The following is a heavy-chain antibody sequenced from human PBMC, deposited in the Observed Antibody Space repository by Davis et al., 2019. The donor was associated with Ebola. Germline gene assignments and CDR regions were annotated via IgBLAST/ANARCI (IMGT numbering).Heavy chain of an antibody. CDR3: ARDRGGVDTAMVWDWYFDL. J-gene: IGHJ2*01. D-gene: IGHD5-18*01. CDR1: GASITNYF. V-gene: IGHV4-59*01. CDR2: ISYNGVT. Sequence: MPSETLSLTCTVSGASITNYFWNWVRQPPGKTLEWPGYISYNGVTRYNPSLKSRLTISTDTSKTQFSLSLNSVTAADTAVYYCARDRGGVDTAMVWDWYFDLWGRGTLVTVSS.